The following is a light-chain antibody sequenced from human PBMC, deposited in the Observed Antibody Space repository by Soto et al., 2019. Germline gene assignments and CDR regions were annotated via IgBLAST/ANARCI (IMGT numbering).Light chain of an antibody. Sequence: DIQMTQSPASLSASLGDRVTITCRASQSVTRNLHWYQQRPGKDPKLLISGASSLQSGVTSRFSGSGSGTDVTLTISSLPPEEFATYYCQQSLITPYRFGRGTKLEIK. CDR3: QQSLITPYR. CDR1: QSVTRN. V-gene: IGKV1-39*01. J-gene: IGKJ2*03. CDR2: GAS.